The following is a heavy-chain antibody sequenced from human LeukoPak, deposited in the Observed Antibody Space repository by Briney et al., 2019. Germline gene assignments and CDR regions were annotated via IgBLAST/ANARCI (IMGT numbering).Heavy chain of an antibody. CDR3: ARHNYDDYVFDI. D-gene: IGHD4-17*01. J-gene: IGHJ3*02. V-gene: IGHV4-59*08. Sequence: SETLSLTCTVSGDSLSSYYFSWIRQSPGKGLEWIAYINYSGSASYNPSLKSRITMSVDTSKQFSLSLSSVTAADTAVYYCARHNYDDYVFDIWGQGTKVTVSS. CDR2: INYSGSA. CDR1: GDSLSSYY.